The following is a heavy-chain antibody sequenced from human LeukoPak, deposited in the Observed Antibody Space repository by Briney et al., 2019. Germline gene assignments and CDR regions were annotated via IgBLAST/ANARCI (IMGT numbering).Heavy chain of an antibody. J-gene: IGHJ4*02. CDR1: GFSFSRYD. D-gene: IGHD3-3*01. CDR3: AKDRQTITIFGVVNTPRAIFDY. V-gene: IGHV3-30*02. CDR2: IRYDGSNK. Sequence: PGGSLRLSCAASGFSFSRYDIHWVRQAPGKGLEWVAFIRYDGSNKNYADSVKGRFTISRDNFMSTVYLQMNSLRAEDTAVYYCAKDRQTITIFGVVNTPRAIFDYWGQGTLVTVSS.